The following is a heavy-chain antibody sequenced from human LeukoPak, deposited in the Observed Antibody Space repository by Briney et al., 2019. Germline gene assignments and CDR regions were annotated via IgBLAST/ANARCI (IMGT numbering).Heavy chain of an antibody. V-gene: IGHV1-46*01. D-gene: IGHD4-17*01. CDR3: ARAGTTVTLGIDYFDY. Sequence: ASVKVSCKATGYTFTSYYMHWVRQAPGQGLEWMGIINPSGGSTSYAQKFQGRVTMTRDTSTSTVYMELSSLRSEDTAVYYCARAGTTVTLGIDYFDYWGQGTLVTVSS. CDR1: GYTFTSYY. J-gene: IGHJ4*02. CDR2: INPSGGST.